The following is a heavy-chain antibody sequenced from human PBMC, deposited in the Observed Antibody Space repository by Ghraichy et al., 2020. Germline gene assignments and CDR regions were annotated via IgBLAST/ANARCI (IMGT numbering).Heavy chain of an antibody. Sequence: SQTLSLTCAVYGGSFSGYYWSWIRQPPGKGLEWIGEINHSGSTNYNPSLKSRVTISVDTSKNQFSLKLSSVTAADTAVYYCARRCVTSTTVTMYYFDYWGQGTLVTVSS. D-gene: IGHD4-17*01. CDR3: ARRCVTSTTVTMYYFDY. CDR1: GGSFSGYY. CDR2: INHSGST. V-gene: IGHV4-34*01. J-gene: IGHJ4*02.